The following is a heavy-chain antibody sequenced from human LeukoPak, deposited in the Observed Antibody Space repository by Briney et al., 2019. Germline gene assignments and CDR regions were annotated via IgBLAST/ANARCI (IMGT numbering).Heavy chain of an antibody. D-gene: IGHD2-2*01. J-gene: IGHJ6*03. CDR1: GHSFTSYW. CDR2: IYPGDSDT. V-gene: IGHV5-51*01. CDR3: ARGIGDGVVPAASYHYYYYMDV. Sequence: HGESLKISCKGSGHSFTSYWIGWVRQMPGKGLEWMGTIYPGDSDTRYSPSFQGQVTISADKSISTAYLQWSSLKASDTAMYYCARGIGDGVVPAASYHYYYYMDVWGKGTTVTVSS.